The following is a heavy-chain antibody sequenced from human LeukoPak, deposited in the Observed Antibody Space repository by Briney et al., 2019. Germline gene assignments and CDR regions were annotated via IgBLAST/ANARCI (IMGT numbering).Heavy chain of an antibody. Sequence: GGSLRLSCAASGFTFDDYTMHWVRQAPGKGLEWVSLMSLDGSSTSYADSVKGRFTISRDNSKNSLYLQMNSLRTEDTALYYCAKDMRGGAIYDFWSGHRPMDVWGKGTTVIVSS. J-gene: IGHJ6*03. V-gene: IGHV3-43*01. CDR2: MSLDGSST. CDR3: AKDMRGGAIYDFWSGHRPMDV. CDR1: GFTFDDYT. D-gene: IGHD3-3*01.